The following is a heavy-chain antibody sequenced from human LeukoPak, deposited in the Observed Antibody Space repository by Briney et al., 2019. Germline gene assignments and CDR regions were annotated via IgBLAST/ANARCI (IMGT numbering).Heavy chain of an antibody. J-gene: IGHJ4*02. CDR3: ARGVRGDSSGWYPRPPYYFDY. V-gene: IGHV4-59*01. CDR2: IYHSGST. D-gene: IGHD6-19*01. Sequence: PSETLSLTCTVSGGSITSYYWNWFRQPPGKGLEWIGYIYHSGSTNYNPSLKSRLTISLDTSKSQFSLRLSSVTAADTAVYNCARGVRGDSSGWYPRPPYYFDYWGQGTLVTVSS. CDR1: GGSITSYY.